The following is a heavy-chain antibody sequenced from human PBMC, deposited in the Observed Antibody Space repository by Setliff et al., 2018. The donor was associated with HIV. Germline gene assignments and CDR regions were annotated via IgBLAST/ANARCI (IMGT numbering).Heavy chain of an antibody. CDR2: IYQSGRT. D-gene: IGHD3-22*01. J-gene: IGHJ3*02. CDR3: ARILLYDSSAYFVNAFDI. Sequence: TSETLSLTCTVSGGSISSRNYYWSWIRQPPGKGLEWTGSIYQSGRTYYNPSLKSRLTMSVDTSKNQFSLSLSSVTAADTAVYYCARILLYDSSAYFVNAFDIWGQGTVVTVSS. V-gene: IGHV4-39*01. CDR1: GGSISSRNYY.